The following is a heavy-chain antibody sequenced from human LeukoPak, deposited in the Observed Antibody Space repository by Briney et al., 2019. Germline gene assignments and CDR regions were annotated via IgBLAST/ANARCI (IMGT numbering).Heavy chain of an antibody. CDR2: INPSSGDK. V-gene: IGHV1-46*01. J-gene: IGHJ6*02. CDR3: AREIVVVPAAPKDYYYGMGV. D-gene: IGHD2-2*01. CDR1: GYTFTSYY. Sequence: ASVNVSYTPFGYTFTSYYIHWVRQAPGQGREWLGIINPSSGDKMYAQKFQGRVTITADKSTRTAYMELSSLRSEDTAVYYCAREIVVVPAAPKDYYYGMGVWGQGTTVTVSS.